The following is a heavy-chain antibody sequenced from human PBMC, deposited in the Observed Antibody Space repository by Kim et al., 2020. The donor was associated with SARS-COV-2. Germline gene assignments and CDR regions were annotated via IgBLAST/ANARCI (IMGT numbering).Heavy chain of an antibody. D-gene: IGHD3-10*01. V-gene: IGHV5-10-1*01. CDR3: ARAAGFMVRGVIEGWFDP. J-gene: IGHJ5*02. Sequence: GESLKISCKGSGYSFTSYWISWVRQMPGKGLEWMGRIDPSDSYTNYSPSFQGHVTISADKSISTAYLQWSSLKASDTAMYYCARAAGFMVRGVIEGWFDPWGQGTLVTVSS. CDR2: IDPSDSYT. CDR1: GYSFTSYW.